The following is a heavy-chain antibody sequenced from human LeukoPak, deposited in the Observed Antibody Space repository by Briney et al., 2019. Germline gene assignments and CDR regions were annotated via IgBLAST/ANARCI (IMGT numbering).Heavy chain of an antibody. CDR3: ARDFYDSSGYYGTDYYGMDV. Sequence: ASVKVSCKASGYTFTIYGISWVRQAPGQGLEWMGWISAYNGNTNYAQKLQGRVTMTTDTSTSTAYMDLRRLRSDDTAVYYCARDFYDSSGYYGTDYYGMDVWGQGTTVTVSS. CDR2: ISAYNGNT. V-gene: IGHV1-18*01. CDR1: GYTFTIYG. J-gene: IGHJ6*02. D-gene: IGHD3-22*01.